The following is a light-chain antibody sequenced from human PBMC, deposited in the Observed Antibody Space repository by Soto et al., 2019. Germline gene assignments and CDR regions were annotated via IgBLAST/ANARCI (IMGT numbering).Light chain of an antibody. CDR1: SSDVGGHNY. CDR2: DVT. CDR3: CSYAGFYTLL. Sequence: QSALTQPRSVSGSPGQSVTISCTGTSSDVGGHNYVSWYQQHPGEAPKLMIYDVTRRPSGVPDRFSGSKSGNAASLTISGLQAEDEADYYCCSYAGFYTLLFGGGTKVTVL. J-gene: IGLJ2*01. V-gene: IGLV2-11*01.